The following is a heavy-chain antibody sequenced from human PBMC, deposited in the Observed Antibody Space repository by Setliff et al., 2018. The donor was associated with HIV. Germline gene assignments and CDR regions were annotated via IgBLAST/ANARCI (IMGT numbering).Heavy chain of an antibody. Sequence: SETLSLTCTVSGASISSSSHHWAWIRQPPGKGLEYTGNIYYTGSTHHNPSLESRVATSVDTSKNQFSLKLSSVTAADTAVYYCARIVRWELVATSTFFYYYMDVWGKGTTVTVS. D-gene: IGHD1-26*01. CDR2: IYYTGST. J-gene: IGHJ6*03. V-gene: IGHV4-39*01. CDR1: GASISSSSHH. CDR3: ARIVRWELVATSTFFYYYMDV.